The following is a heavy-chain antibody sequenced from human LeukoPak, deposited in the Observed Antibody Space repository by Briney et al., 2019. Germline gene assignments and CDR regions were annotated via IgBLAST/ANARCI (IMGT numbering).Heavy chain of an antibody. CDR3: ARKGNAFDF. V-gene: IGHV3-7*01. Sequence: PGGSLRLSCAASGFTFSSHWMHWVRQAPGKGLEWVANIKLDVSETYYVDSVRGRFTISRDNTKNSLYLQMDSLRAEDTAVYYCARKGNAFDFWGQGTMVTVSS. D-gene: IGHD3-10*01. CDR1: GFTFSSHW. J-gene: IGHJ3*01. CDR2: IKLDVSET.